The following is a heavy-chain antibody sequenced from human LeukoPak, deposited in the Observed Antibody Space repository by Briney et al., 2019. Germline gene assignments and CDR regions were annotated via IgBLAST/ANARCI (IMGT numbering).Heavy chain of an antibody. CDR3: AREYCTSCPPRSDP. CDR2: IYTSGST. Sequence: SETLSLTCTVSGGSISSYYWSWIRQPAGKGLEWIGRIYTSGSTNYNPSLKSRVTMSVDTSKNQFSLKLSSVTAADTAVYYCAREYCTSCPPRSDPGGQETLVTVSS. D-gene: IGHD2-2*01. J-gene: IGHJ5*02. CDR1: GGSISSYY. V-gene: IGHV4-4*07.